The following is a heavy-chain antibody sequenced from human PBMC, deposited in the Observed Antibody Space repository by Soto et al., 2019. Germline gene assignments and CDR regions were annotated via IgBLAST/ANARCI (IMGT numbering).Heavy chain of an antibody. CDR3: VRDDVGVGIDY. CDR2: IDSDGNSK. Sequence: EVQLVESGGGLVQPGGSLRLSCAASGFTFSSYWVHWVRQVPGKGLVSVSHIDSDGNSKTYPDSVKGRFTISRDNAKNTVYLQMISLRAEDTAVYYCVRDDVGVGIDYWGLGTLVTVSP. D-gene: IGHD1-26*01. CDR1: GFTFSSYW. V-gene: IGHV3-74*03. J-gene: IGHJ4*02.